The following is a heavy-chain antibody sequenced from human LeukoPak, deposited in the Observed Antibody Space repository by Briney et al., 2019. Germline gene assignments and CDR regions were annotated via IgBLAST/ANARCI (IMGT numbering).Heavy chain of an antibody. D-gene: IGHD3-10*01. J-gene: IGHJ3*02. CDR1: GGSISSYY. CDR2: IYYSGST. Sequence: SETLSLTCTVSGGSISSYYWSWIRQPPGKGLEWIGYIYYSGSTNYNPSLKSRVTISVDTSKNQFSLKLSSVTAADTAVYYCAGVDVDAFDIWGQGTMVTVSS. CDR3: AGVDVDAFDI. V-gene: IGHV4-59*01.